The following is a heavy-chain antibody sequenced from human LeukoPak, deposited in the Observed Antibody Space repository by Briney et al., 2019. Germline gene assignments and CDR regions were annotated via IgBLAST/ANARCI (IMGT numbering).Heavy chain of an antibody. V-gene: IGHV4-34*01. CDR3: ARDLLGSSSSGVAFDI. Sequence: SETLSLTCAVYGGSFSGYYWSWIRQPPGKGLEWIGEINHSGSTNYNPSLKSRVTISVDTSKNQFSLKLSSVTAADTAVYYCARDLLGSSSSGVAFDIWGQGTMVTVSS. D-gene: IGHD6-6*01. J-gene: IGHJ3*02. CDR2: INHSGST. CDR1: GGSFSGYY.